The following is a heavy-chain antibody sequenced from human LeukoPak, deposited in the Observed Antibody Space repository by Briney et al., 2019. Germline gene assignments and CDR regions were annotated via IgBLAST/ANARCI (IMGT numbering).Heavy chain of an antibody. J-gene: IGHJ5*02. CDR2: INPNSGGT. Sequence: ASVKVSCKASGYTFTGYYMHWVRQAPGQGLEWMGWINPNSGGTNYAQKFQGRVTMTRDTSISTAYMELSRLRSDDTAVYYCARWARYCSSTSCHRDNWFDPWGQGTLVTVSS. CDR3: ARWARYCSSTSCHRDNWFDP. V-gene: IGHV1-2*02. D-gene: IGHD2-2*02. CDR1: GYTFTGYY.